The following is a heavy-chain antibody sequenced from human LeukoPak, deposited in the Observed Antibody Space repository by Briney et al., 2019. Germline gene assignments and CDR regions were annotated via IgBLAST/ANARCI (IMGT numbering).Heavy chain of an antibody. Sequence: ASVKVSCKASGYTFTSYDINWVRQATGQGLEWMGWMNPNSGNTGYAQKFQDRVTMTRNTSISTAYMELSSLRSEDTAVYYCARDPPAAGSTEFDFWGQGTLVTVSS. J-gene: IGHJ4*02. CDR2: MNPNSGNT. CDR1: GYTFTSYD. D-gene: IGHD6-13*01. V-gene: IGHV1-8*01. CDR3: ARDPPAAGSTEFDF.